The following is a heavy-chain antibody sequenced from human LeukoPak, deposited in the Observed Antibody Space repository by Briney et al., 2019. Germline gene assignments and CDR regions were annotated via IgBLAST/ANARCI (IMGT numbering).Heavy chain of an antibody. CDR3: AKVHDFWSGYSLDY. D-gene: IGHD3-3*01. Sequence: SETLSLTWTVSGGSISSYYWSWIRQPPGKGLEWIGYIYYSGSTNYNPSLKSRVTISVDTSKNQFSLEMTSVTAADTAVYYCAKVHDFWSGYSLDYWGQGSLVTVSS. J-gene: IGHJ4*02. CDR1: GGSISSYY. V-gene: IGHV4-59*01. CDR2: IYYSGST.